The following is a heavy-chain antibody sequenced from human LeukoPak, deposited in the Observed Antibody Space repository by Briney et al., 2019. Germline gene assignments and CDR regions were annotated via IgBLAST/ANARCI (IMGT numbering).Heavy chain of an antibody. CDR1: GDSVRSYY. Sequence: SETLSLTCTVSGDSVRSYYWSWFRQPPGQGLEWLGHINDRGSTNYNPSLQGRVTISIDTSKNQFSLKVNSVTAADTAVYYCVRDSRYGSGWFEDGLDFWGQGTTVTVSS. CDR3: VRDSRYGSGWFEDGLDF. V-gene: IGHV4-59*02. CDR2: INDRGST. J-gene: IGHJ6*02. D-gene: IGHD6-13*01.